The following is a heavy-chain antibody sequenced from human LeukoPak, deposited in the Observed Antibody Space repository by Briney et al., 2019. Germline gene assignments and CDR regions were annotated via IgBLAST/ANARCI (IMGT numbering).Heavy chain of an antibody. J-gene: IGHJ6*03. CDR1: GFTFSSYW. CDR3: ARGPVVAATRYYYYMDV. V-gene: IGHV3-7*01. CDR2: IKQDGSEK. D-gene: IGHD2-15*01. Sequence: GGSLTLSCAASGFTFSSYWMSWVRQAPGKGLEWVANIKQDGSEKYYVDSVKGRFTISRDNAKNSLYLQMNSLRAEDTAVYYCARGPVVAATRYYYYMDVRGKGTTVTVSS.